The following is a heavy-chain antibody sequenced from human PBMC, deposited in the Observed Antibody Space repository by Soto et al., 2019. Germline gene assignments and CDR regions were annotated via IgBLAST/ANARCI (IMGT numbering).Heavy chain of an antibody. Sequence: QVHLVQSGAEVKKPGASVKVSCKGSGYAFTTYGITWVRQAPGQGLEWMGWISAHNGNTNYAQKLQGRVTVTRDTSTSTAYMGLRSLRSGDTAVYYCARGRYGDYWGQGAVVTVSS. CDR2: ISAHNGNT. CDR3: ARGRYGDY. J-gene: IGHJ4*02. CDR1: GYAFTTYG. D-gene: IGHD1-1*01. V-gene: IGHV1-18*01.